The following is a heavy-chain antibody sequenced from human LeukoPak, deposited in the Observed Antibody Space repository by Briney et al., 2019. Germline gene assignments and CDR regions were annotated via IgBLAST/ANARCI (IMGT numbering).Heavy chain of an antibody. CDR2: INQDGSEK. Sequence: GGSLRLSCAASGLTFSSNWMSWVRQAPGKRLEWVANINQDGSEKYYVDSVKGRFTISRDNAKNSLYLQMNSLRAGDTAVYYCARDYSGYDSYPRFDYWGQGTLVTVSS. CDR1: GLTFSSNW. V-gene: IGHV3-7*01. J-gene: IGHJ4*02. D-gene: IGHD5-12*01. CDR3: ARDYSGYDSYPRFDY.